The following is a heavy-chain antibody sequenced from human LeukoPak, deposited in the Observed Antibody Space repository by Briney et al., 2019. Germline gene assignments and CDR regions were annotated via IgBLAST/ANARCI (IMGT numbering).Heavy chain of an antibody. J-gene: IGHJ4*02. CDR1: GYTFTSYG. D-gene: IGHD3-10*02. CDR3: AREATITTIGGPDY. Sequence: ASVKVSCKASGYTFTSYGISWVRQAPGQGLEWMGWISAYNSNTNYAQRLQGRVTMTTDTSTSTAYMELRSLRSDDTAVYYCAREATITTIGGPDYWGQGTLVTVSS. V-gene: IGHV1-18*01. CDR2: ISAYNSNT.